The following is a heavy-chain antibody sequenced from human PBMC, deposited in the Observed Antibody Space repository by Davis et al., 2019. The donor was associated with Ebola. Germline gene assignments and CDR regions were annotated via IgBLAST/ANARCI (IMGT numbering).Heavy chain of an antibody. CDR1: GFTFSSYW. CDR2: IKQDGSEK. D-gene: IGHD6-13*01. V-gene: IGHV3-7*01. J-gene: IGHJ4*02. Sequence: GGSLRLSCAASGFTFSSYWMSWVRQAPGKGLEWVANIKQDGSEKYYVDSVKGRFTISRDNAKNMLYLQMDSLRVEDTAVYYCARGGNYFDYWGQGTLVTVSS. CDR3: ARGGNYFDY.